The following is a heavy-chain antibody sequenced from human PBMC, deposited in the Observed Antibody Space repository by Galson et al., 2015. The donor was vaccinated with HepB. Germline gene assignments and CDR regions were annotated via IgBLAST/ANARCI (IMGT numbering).Heavy chain of an antibody. CDR3: ARDQREGVITFGGVIVMGVGFDY. V-gene: IGHV1-46*03. CDR1: GYTFTGYY. D-gene: IGHD3-16*02. CDR2: INPSGGST. J-gene: IGHJ4*02. Sequence: CKASGYTFTGYYMHWVRQAPGQGLGWMGIINPSGGSTSYAQKFQGRVTMTRDTSTSTVYMELSSLRSEDTAVYYCARDQREGVITFGGVIVMGVGFDYWGQGTLVTVSS.